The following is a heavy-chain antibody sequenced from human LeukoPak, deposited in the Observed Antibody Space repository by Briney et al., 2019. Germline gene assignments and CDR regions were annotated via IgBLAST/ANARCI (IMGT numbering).Heavy chain of an antibody. D-gene: IGHD6-13*01. CDR1: GGTFSSYA. Sequence: GSSVKVSCKASGGTFSSYAISWVRQAPGQGLEWMGGIIPIFGTANYAQKFQERVTITRDMSTSTAYMELSSLRSEDTAVYYCAAGGSSWFDYWGQGTLVTVSS. CDR2: IIPIFGTA. J-gene: IGHJ4*02. CDR3: AAGGSSWFDY. V-gene: IGHV1-69*05.